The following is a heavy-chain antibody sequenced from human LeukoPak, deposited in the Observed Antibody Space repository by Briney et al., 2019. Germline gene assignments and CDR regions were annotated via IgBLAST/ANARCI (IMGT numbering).Heavy chain of an antibody. Sequence: RPGGSLRLSCAVSGFSFGDYGVSWVRQAPGKGLEWVSGINWNGGSIGYADSVKDRFTISRDNAQNSLYLQMTSLRAEDTAVYYCARGISTDNGYIYPYYFYGMDVWGQGTTVTVSS. J-gene: IGHJ6*02. D-gene: IGHD5-24*01. V-gene: IGHV3-20*04. CDR3: ARGISTDNGYIYPYYFYGMDV. CDR2: INWNGGSI. CDR1: GFSFGDYG.